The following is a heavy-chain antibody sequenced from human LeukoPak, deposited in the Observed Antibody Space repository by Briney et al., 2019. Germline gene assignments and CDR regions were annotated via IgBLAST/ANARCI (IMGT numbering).Heavy chain of an antibody. CDR2: ISSSSSYI. Sequence: GGSLRLSCAASGFTFSSYSMNWVRQAPGKGLEWVSSISSSSSYIYYADSVKGRFTISRDNAKNSLYLQMNSLRAEDTAVYYCAGDQALGWSSSWYEPTWGQEPRSPSPQ. CDR1: GFTFSSYS. CDR3: AGDQALGWSSSWYEPT. V-gene: IGHV3-21*01. D-gene: IGHD6-13*01. J-gene: IGHJ5*01.